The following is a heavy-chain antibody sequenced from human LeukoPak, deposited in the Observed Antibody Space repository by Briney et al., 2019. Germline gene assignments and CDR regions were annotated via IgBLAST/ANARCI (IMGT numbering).Heavy chain of an antibody. D-gene: IGHD2-15*01. V-gene: IGHV3-30-3*01. Sequence: GGSLRLSCAASGFTFSSYAMHWVRQAPGKGLEWVAVISYDGSNEYYADSVKGRFTFSRDNSKNTLYLQMNSLRAEDTAVYYCASARMNWGQGTLVTVSS. J-gene: IGHJ4*02. CDR3: ASARMN. CDR2: ISYDGSNE. CDR1: GFTFSSYA.